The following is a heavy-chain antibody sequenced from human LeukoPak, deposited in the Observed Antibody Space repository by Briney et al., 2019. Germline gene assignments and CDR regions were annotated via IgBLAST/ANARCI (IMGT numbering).Heavy chain of an antibody. V-gene: IGHV3-33*06. CDR3: AKPTRGSGSFLIDY. J-gene: IGHJ4*02. Sequence: GRSLRLSCAASGFTFSNYGMHWVRQAPGKGLEWVAVIWYDGSYKYYVDSVKGRFTISRDNSKNTLYPQMNSLRAEDTAVYYCAKPTRGSGSFLIDYWGQGTLVTVSS. CDR2: IWYDGSYK. CDR1: GFTFSNYG. D-gene: IGHD1-26*01.